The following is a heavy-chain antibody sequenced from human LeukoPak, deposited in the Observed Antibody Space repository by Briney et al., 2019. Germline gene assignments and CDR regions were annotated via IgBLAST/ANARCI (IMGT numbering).Heavy chain of an antibody. J-gene: IGHJ6*02. D-gene: IGHD3-3*01. CDR2: IVVGSGNT. Sequence: ASVKVSCKASGFTFTSSAVQWVRQARGQRLEWIGWIVVGSGNTNYAQKFQERVTITRDMSTSIAYMELSSLRSEDTAVYYCAAATYYDFWSGSRGYYGMDVWGQGTTVTVPS. CDR3: AAATYYDFWSGSRGYYGMDV. V-gene: IGHV1-58*01. CDR1: GFTFTSSA.